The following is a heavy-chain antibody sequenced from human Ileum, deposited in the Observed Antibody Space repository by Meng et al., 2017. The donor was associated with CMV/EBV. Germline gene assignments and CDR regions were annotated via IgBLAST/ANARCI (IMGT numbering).Heavy chain of an antibody. Sequence: SETLSLTCAVSGGSISSSNWWSWVRQPPGKGLEWIGEIHHSGSTNYNPFLKSRVTISVDKSKNQFSLKLSSVTAADTAVYYCVDSSGWYDYWGQGALVTVSS. V-gene: IGHV4-4*02. CDR1: GGSISSSNW. D-gene: IGHD6-19*01. CDR2: IHHSGST. J-gene: IGHJ4*02. CDR3: VDSSGWYDY.